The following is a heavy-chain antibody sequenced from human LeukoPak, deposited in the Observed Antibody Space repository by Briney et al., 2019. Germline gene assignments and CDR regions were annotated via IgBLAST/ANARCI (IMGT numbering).Heavy chain of an antibody. J-gene: IGHJ4*02. D-gene: IGHD2-15*01. CDR3: ARSYCSGDSCWVYFDY. V-gene: IGHV4-59*08. CDR2: IYYSGST. CDR1: GGSISSYY. Sequence: PSETLSLTCTVSGGSISSYYWSWIRQPPGKGLEWIGNIYYSGSTNYNPALKSRVTISVDTSKNQFSLKLSSVTAADTAIYYCARSYCSGDSCWVYFDYWGQGTLVTVSS.